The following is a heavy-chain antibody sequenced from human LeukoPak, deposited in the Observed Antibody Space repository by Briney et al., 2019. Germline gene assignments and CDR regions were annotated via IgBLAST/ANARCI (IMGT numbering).Heavy chain of an antibody. Sequence: WASVKVSCKASGYTFTSYGISWVRQAPGQGLEWMGWISAYNGNTNYAQKLQGRVTMTTDTSTSTAYMELRSLRSDDTAVYYCARTLIEYSVSSCYFDYWGQGTLVTVSS. CDR2: ISAYNGNT. D-gene: IGHD6-6*01. V-gene: IGHV1-18*01. CDR1: GYTFTSYG. CDR3: ARTLIEYSVSSCYFDY. J-gene: IGHJ4*02.